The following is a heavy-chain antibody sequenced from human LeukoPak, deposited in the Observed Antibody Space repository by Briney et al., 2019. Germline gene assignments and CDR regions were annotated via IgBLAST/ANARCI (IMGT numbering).Heavy chain of an antibody. J-gene: IGHJ4*02. CDR3: ARVRRLWEQWLDY. Sequence: GASVKVSCKASGYTFTSYGISWVRQAPGQGLEWMGWISAYNGNTNYAQKLQGRVTITRDTSASTAYMELSSLRSEDTAVYYCARVRRLWEQWLDYWGQGTLVTVSS. D-gene: IGHD6-19*01. CDR2: ISAYNGNT. V-gene: IGHV1-18*01. CDR1: GYTFTSYG.